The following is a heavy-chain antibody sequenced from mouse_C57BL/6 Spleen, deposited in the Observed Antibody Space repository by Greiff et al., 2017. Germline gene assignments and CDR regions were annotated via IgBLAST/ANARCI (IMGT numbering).Heavy chain of an antibody. CDR3: ARPFYDYDVWAMDY. V-gene: IGHV1-64*01. CDR1: GYTFTSYW. J-gene: IGHJ4*01. CDR2: IHPNSGST. Sequence: QVQLQQPGAELVKPGASVKLSCKASGYTFTSYWMHWVKQRPGQGLEWIGMIHPNSGSTNYNEKFKSKATLTVDKSSSTAYMQLSSLTSEDSAGYYCARPFYDYDVWAMDYWGQGTSVTVSS. D-gene: IGHD2-4*01.